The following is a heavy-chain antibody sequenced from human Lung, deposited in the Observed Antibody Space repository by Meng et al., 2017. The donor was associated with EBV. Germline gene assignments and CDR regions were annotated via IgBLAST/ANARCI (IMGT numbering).Heavy chain of an antibody. J-gene: IGHJ4*02. CDR1: GFIFTSYA. D-gene: IGHD2-2*01. V-gene: IGHV1-18*01. CDR3: ARFYCSSTSCPHVLFDY. Sequence: QVQLGQSVAEVKKPGASVKVSCEVSGFIFTSYAISWVRQAPGQGLQYMGWISAYNGNTNYAQELQGRVTMTTAISTSTAYMELRSLRFDDTAVYYCARFYCSSTSCPHVLFDYWGQGTLVTVSS. CDR2: ISAYNGNT.